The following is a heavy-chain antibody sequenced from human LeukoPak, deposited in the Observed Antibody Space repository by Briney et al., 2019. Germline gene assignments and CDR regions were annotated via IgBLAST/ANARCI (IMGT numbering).Heavy chain of an antibody. J-gene: IGHJ4*02. CDR1: GFTVSGNY. V-gene: IGHV3-66*01. D-gene: IGHD6-19*01. Sequence: GGSLRLSCAASGFTVSGNYMSWGRQAPGKGLEWVSAIDSGGHTYYADSVKGRFTISRDNSKNKLHLQINSLRAEDTAVYYCARDLVGSSGWWDFDSWGQGTLVTVSS. CDR3: ARDLVGSSGWWDFDS. CDR2: IDSGGHT.